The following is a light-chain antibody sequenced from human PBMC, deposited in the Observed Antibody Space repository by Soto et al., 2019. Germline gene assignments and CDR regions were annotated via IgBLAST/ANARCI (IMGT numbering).Light chain of an antibody. V-gene: IGKV3-15*01. CDR2: PAS. J-gene: IGKJ4*01. CDR1: QGIGNT. Sequence: EIVITQSPITLSVYPREGATLSCRGSQGIGNTSAWYQHKPGQTPRLLIYPASIRPTGFPTRFSGSGSETDCSLTIPSLQSEDFAPYYCRHYVNWTLTFGGGTKV. CDR3: RHYVNWTLT.